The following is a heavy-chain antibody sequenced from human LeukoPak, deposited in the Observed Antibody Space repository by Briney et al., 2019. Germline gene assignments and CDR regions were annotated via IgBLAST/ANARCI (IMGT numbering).Heavy chain of an antibody. CDR3: ARPPTYYYDSSGYFGVYFDY. CDR1: GYSFTSYW. J-gene: IGHJ4*02. V-gene: IGHV5-51*01. CDR2: IYPGDSDT. D-gene: IGHD3-22*01. Sequence: GESLKISCKGSGYSFTSYWIGWVRQMPGKGLEWMGIIYPGDSDTRYSPSFQGQVTISADKSISTAYLQWSSLKASDTAMYYCARPPTYYYDSSGYFGVYFDYWGQGTLATVSS.